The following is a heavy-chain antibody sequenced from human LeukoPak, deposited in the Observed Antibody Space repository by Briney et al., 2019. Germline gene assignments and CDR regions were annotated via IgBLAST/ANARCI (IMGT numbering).Heavy chain of an antibody. J-gene: IGHJ4*02. V-gene: IGHV3-7*04. Sequence: GGSLRLSCEASGFTFSNYWMTWVRQAPGKGLEWVANIKQDGSDENYVDSVKGRFTISRDNGKNSLDLQMNSLRAEDTAVYYCARGGSDSDYWGQGTLVTVSS. CDR3: ARGGSDSDY. CDR1: GFTFSNYW. D-gene: IGHD6-6*01. CDR2: IKQDGSDE.